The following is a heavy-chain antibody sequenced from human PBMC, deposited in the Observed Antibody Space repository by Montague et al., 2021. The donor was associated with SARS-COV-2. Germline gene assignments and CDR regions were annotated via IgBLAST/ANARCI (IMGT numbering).Heavy chain of an antibody. J-gene: IGHJ6*02. CDR1: GGSISSYY. CDR2: IYYSGST. Sequence: SETLSLTCTLSGGSISSYYWSWIRQPPGKGLEWIGYIYYSGSTNYNPSLKSRVTISVDTSKQQFSLKLSSVTAADTAAYYCARAGRLRFLECGMDVWGQGTTVTVSS. V-gene: IGHV4-59*01. D-gene: IGHD3-3*01. CDR3: ARAGRLRFLECGMDV.